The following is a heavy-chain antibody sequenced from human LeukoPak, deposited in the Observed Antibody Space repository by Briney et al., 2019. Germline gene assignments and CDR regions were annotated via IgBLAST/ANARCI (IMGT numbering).Heavy chain of an antibody. V-gene: IGHV4-34*01. CDR3: ARGRSGWLLPFDY. J-gene: IGHJ4*02. D-gene: IGHD6-19*01. CDR2: INHSGNT. Sequence: PSETLSLTCAVSGGPFSGYYWSWIRQPPGKGLEWIGEINHSGNTDYNPSLKSRVTISVDTSKNQFSLKLSSVTAADTAVYYCARGRSGWLLPFDYWGQGTLVTVSS. CDR1: GGPFSGYY.